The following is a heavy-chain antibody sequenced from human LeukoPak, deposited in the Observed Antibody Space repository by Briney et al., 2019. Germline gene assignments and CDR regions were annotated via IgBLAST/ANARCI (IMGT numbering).Heavy chain of an antibody. CDR3: ARSGFSTGFYLDF. J-gene: IGHJ4*02. V-gene: IGHV1-2*02. CDR1: GYTFTGQF. D-gene: IGHD6-19*01. Sequence: GASVTVSCKASGYTFTGQFIHWLRQAPGEGLEWMGWIDPPSGVPHYAQKFQDTVTLTRDTSTGTAYMELHRLQSDDTAVYYCARSGFSTGFYLDFWGQGTLISVSS. CDR2: IDPPSGVP.